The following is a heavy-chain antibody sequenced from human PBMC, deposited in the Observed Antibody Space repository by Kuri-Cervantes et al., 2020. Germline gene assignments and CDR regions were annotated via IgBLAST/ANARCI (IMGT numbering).Heavy chain of an antibody. D-gene: IGHD1-26*01. CDR2: ISHDGSIQ. CDR1: GSTFSRYP. J-gene: IGHJ4*02. CDR3: ARDPVGGIPDYFDY. V-gene: IGHV3-30*07. Sequence: GGSLRLSCAASGSTFSRYPMHWVRQAPGKGLEWVAVISHDGSIQYYADSVQGRFIISRDNPTNRLFLQMNRLRDEDTAVYYCARDPVGGIPDYFDYWGPGTQVTVSS.